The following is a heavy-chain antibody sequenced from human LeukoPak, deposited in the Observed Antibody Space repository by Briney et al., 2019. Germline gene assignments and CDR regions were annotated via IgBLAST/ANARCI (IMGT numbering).Heavy chain of an antibody. CDR1: GYTFTSYY. CDR3: ARVRGPSPRGWSDY. V-gene: IGHV1-46*01. CDR2: INPSGGST. D-gene: IGHD6-19*01. Sequence: ASVKVSCKASGYTFTSYYMHWVRQAPGQGLEWMGIINPSGGSTSYAQKFQGRVTMTRDTSISTAYMELSRLRSDDPAVYYCARVRGPSPRGWSDYWGQGTLVTVSS. J-gene: IGHJ4*02.